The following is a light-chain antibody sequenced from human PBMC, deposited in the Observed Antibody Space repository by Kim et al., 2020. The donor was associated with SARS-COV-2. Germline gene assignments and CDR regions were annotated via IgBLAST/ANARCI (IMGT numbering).Light chain of an antibody. J-gene: IGKJ2*03. V-gene: IGKV4-1*01. CDR1: QNVLYNSNNKNY. Sequence: RATRNCKSSQNVLYNSNNKNYLAWYQQKPGQAPKLLIYWAAIRESGVSDRFSGSGSETDFTLTISSLQAEDVAVYYCQQYYSTPPSFGQGTKLEI. CDR3: QQYYSTPPS. CDR2: WAA.